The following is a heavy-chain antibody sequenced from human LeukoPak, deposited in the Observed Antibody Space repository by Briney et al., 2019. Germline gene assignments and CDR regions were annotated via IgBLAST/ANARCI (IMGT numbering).Heavy chain of an antibody. CDR3: ARGATIPGDYYYYGMDV. J-gene: IGHJ6*02. D-gene: IGHD5-12*01. CDR2: ISSSGSTI. V-gene: IGHV3-11*01. Sequence: GGSLRLSCAASGFTFSDYYMSWIRQAPGKGLEWVSYISSSGSTIYYADSVKGRFTNSRDNAKNSLYLQMNSLRAEDTAVYYCARGATIPGDYYYYGMDVWGQGTTVTVSS. CDR1: GFTFSDYY.